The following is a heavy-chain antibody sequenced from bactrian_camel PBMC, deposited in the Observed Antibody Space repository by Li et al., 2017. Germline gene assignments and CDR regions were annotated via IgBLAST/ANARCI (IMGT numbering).Heavy chain of an antibody. CDR2: IHSSDGST. D-gene: IGHD2*01. CDR3: AAARTYEETWYVNGFGY. CDR1: ESDSSGFVFATWC. Sequence: HVQLVESGGGSVQAGESLRLSCVGPESDSSGFVFATWCLGWFRQAPGKQREGVAEIHSSDGSTSYADSVKGRFTMSKDYVDNTLYLYLQMESLKPEDTAMYYCAAARTYEETWYVNGFGYWGQGTQVTVS. J-gene: IGHJ6*01. V-gene: IGHV3S63*01.